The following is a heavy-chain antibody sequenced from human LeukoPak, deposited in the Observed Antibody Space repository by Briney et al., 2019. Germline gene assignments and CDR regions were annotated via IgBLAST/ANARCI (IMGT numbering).Heavy chain of an antibody. V-gene: IGHV1-69*05. CDR2: IIPIFGTA. J-gene: IGHJ4*02. D-gene: IGHD2-21*02. Sequence: SVKVSCKASGGTFSSYAISWVRQAPGQGLEWMGGIIPIFGTANYAQKFQGRVSMTRATSISTAYLELSSLTFEDTAVYYCARTPPKGDIDYWGQGTLVTVSS. CDR1: GGTFSSYA. CDR3: ARTPPKGDIDY.